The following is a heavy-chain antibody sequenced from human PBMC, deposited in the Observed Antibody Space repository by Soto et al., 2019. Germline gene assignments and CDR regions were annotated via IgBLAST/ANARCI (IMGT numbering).Heavy chain of an antibody. J-gene: IGHJ4*02. CDR3: TRGTVTTYFFDY. CDR1: GASINSYY. Sequence: QVQLQESGPGLVRPSETLSLTCTVSGASINSYYWSWIRQSPGKGLEWIGYIHYSGGTNYNPSLKSRVTMSVDTTKNQFSLKVDSLTAADTAVYYCTRGTVTTYFFDYWGQGSLVTVSS. D-gene: IGHD4-17*01. V-gene: IGHV4-59*01. CDR2: IHYSGGT.